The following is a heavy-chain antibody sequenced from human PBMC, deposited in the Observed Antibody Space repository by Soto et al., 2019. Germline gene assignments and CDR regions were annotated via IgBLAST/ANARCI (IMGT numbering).Heavy chain of an antibody. CDR2: IYYSGST. D-gene: IGHD2-15*01. J-gene: IGHJ4*02. CDR3: ARRYGGNFDY. Sequence: SETLSLTCTVSGGSISSRGYYLSWIRQHPGKGLEWIGYIYYSGSTYYNPSLKSRVTISVDTSKNQFSLKLSSVTAADTAVYYCARRYGGNFDYWGQGTLVTVS. V-gene: IGHV4-31*03. CDR1: GGSISSRGYY.